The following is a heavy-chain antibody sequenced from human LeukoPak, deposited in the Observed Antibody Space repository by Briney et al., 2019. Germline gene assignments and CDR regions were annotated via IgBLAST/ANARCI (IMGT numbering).Heavy chain of an antibody. J-gene: IGHJ6*02. V-gene: IGHV4-34*01. CDR1: GGSFSGYY. D-gene: IGHD2-2*01. Sequence: PSETLSLTCAVYGGSFSGYYWSWIRQPPGKGLEWIGEINHSGSTNYNPSLKSRVTISVDTSKNQFSLKLSPVTAADTAVYYCARGRSTRPKYYYGMDVWGQGTTVTVSS. CDR2: INHSGST. CDR3: ARGRSTRPKYYYGMDV.